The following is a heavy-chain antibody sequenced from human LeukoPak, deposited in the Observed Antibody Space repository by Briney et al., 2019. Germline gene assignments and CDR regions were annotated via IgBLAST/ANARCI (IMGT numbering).Heavy chain of an antibody. CDR3: ARGASRSSWFDP. J-gene: IGHJ5*02. Sequence: SETLSLTCAVYGGSFSGYYWSWIRQPPGKGLEWIGEINHSGSTNYNPSRKSRVTISVDTSKNQFSLKLSSVTAADTAVYYCARGASRSSWFDPCGQGTMLTVSS. D-gene: IGHD6-6*01. V-gene: IGHV4-34*01. CDR2: INHSGST. CDR1: GGSFSGYY.